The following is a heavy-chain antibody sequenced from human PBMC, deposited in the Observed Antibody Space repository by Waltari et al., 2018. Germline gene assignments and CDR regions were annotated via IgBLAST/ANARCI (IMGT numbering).Heavy chain of an antibody. Sequence: QVQLQQWGAGLLKPSETLSLTCAVYGESFSGYYWSWVRQPPGKGLEWIGEINHRGNHHYYPSLKSRINISVDTSKNQFSLKLTSVTAADTALYYCAREGSSPLYFDSWGQGTLVTVSS. CDR3: AREGSSPLYFDS. V-gene: IGHV4-34*01. CDR2: INHRGNH. CDR1: GESFSGYY. D-gene: IGHD2-15*01. J-gene: IGHJ4*02.